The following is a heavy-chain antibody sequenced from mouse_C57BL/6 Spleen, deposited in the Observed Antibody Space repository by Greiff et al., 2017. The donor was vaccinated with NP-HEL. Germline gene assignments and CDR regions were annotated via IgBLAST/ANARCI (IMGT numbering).Heavy chain of an antibody. CDR3: TRDGYYEDY. J-gene: IGHJ2*01. CDR2: IDPETGGT. D-gene: IGHD2-3*01. V-gene: IGHV1-15*01. Sequence: VQLVESGAELVRPGASVTLSCKASGYTFTDYEMHWVKQTPVHGLEWIGAIDPETGGTAYNQKFKGKAILTADKSSSTAYMELRSLTSEDSAVYYCTRDGYYEDYWGQGTTLTVSS. CDR1: GYTFTDYE.